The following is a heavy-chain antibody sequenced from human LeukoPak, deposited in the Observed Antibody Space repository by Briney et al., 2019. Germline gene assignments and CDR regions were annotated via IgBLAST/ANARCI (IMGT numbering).Heavy chain of an antibody. CDR1: GYTFITYY. D-gene: IGHD6-19*01. J-gene: IGHJ4*02. CDR2: INPNSRST. V-gene: IGHV1-46*01. CDR3: ARGIAVAGFQYYFDY. Sequence: ASVKVSCKASGYTFITYYMHWVRQAPGQGLEWMGIINPNSRSTLYAQKFQGRVTITADESTSTAYMELSSLRSEDTAVYYCARGIAVAGFQYYFDYWGQGTLVTVSS.